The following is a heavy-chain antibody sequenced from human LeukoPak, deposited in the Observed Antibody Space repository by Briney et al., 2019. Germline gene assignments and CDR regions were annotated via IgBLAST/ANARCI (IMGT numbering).Heavy chain of an antibody. CDR2: VEYSGST. CDR1: GGSINNYC. Sequence: TPSETLSLTCTVSGGSINNYCWSWVRQRPRQGLEWIGYVEYSGSTNYHPCLESRVTISVDTSKNQFSLKLSSVTAAVTSGYYCARDSWGLTYYFDFWGQGTLVTVSS. CDR3: ARDSWGLTYYFDF. V-gene: IGHV4-59*01. J-gene: IGHJ4*02. D-gene: IGHD7-27*01.